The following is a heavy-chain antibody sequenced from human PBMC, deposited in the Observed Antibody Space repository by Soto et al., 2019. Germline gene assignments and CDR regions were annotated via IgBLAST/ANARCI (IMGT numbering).Heavy chain of an antibody. J-gene: IGHJ4*02. V-gene: IGHV6-1*01. CDR3: ARGYYTRVWF. D-gene: IGHD3-3*01. Sequence: QVQLQQSGPGLVKPSQTLSLTCAISGDSVSSNSAAWSWIRQSPSRGLEWLGRTYYRSKWYYDYAVSVKSRVPITPDTSKNQFSLQLNSVTPEDTAVYYCARGYYTRVWFWGQGTLVTVSS. CDR2: TYYRSKWYY. CDR1: GDSVSSNSAA.